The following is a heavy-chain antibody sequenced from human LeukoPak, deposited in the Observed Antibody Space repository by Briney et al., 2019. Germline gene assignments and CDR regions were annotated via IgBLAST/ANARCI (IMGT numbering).Heavy chain of an antibody. D-gene: IGHD5-24*01. V-gene: IGHV3-23*01. J-gene: IGHJ3*02. Sequence: GGSLRLSCAASGFTFSSYAMSWVRQAPGKGLEWVSAISGRGSSTYYADSVKGRFTISGDSSKNTLYLQLNSLRAEDTAVYYCAKATGDGYNYINDAFDIWGQGTMVTVSS. CDR2: ISGRGSST. CDR1: GFTFSSYA. CDR3: AKATGDGYNYINDAFDI.